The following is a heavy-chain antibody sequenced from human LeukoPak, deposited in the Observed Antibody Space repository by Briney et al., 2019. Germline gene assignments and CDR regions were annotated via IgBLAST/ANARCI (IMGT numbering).Heavy chain of an antibody. D-gene: IGHD3-22*01. V-gene: IGHV1-2*02. Sequence: VASVKVSCKASGYTFTGYYVHWVRQAPGQGLEWMGWINPNSGGTNYAQKFQGRVTMTRDTSISTAYMELSRLRSDDTAVYYCARRGRYYDSSGYPQEYYFDYWGQGTLVTVSS. CDR3: ARRGRYYDSSGYPQEYYFDY. CDR1: GYTFTGYY. J-gene: IGHJ4*02. CDR2: INPNSGGT.